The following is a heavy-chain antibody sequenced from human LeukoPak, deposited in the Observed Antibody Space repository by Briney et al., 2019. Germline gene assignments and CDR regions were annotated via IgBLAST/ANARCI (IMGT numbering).Heavy chain of an antibody. J-gene: IGHJ6*03. CDR2: MNPNSGNT. Sequence: ASVKVSCKASGYTFTSYDINWVRQATGQGLEWMGWMNPNSGNTGYAQKFQGRVTITRNTSISTAYMELSSLRSEDTAVYYCARIHGDYDYYYMDVWGKGTTVTVSS. D-gene: IGHD4-17*01. CDR1: GYTFTSYD. CDR3: ARIHGDYDYYYMDV. V-gene: IGHV1-8*03.